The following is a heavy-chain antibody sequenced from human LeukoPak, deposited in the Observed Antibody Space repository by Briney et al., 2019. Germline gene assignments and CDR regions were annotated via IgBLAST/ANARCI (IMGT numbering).Heavy chain of an antibody. CDR2: IKQDGSEK. J-gene: IGHJ4*02. CDR3: ARESVLWFGAADY. V-gene: IGHV3-7*03. D-gene: IGHD3-10*01. CDR1: GFTFSSYW. Sequence: GGSLRLSCAASGFTFSSYWMSWVRQAPGKGLEWVANIKQDGSEKYYVDSVKGRFTIFRDNAKNSLYLQMNSLRAEDTAVYYCARESVLWFGAADYWGQGTLVTVSS.